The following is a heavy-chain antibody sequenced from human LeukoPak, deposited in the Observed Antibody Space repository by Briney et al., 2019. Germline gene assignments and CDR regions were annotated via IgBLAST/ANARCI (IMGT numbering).Heavy chain of an antibody. J-gene: IGHJ4*02. CDR3: ARVGSRIMSSFGGVIVPQNFDY. V-gene: IGHV4-31*03. D-gene: IGHD3-16*02. Sequence: LSQTLSLTCTVSGGSISGYCWSWIRQHAGKALEWIGYNYYSGTNIYNPSLKSRVTISLDTSNNQFSLSRSSVTAADTAVYYCARVGSRIMSSFGGVIVPQNFDYWGQGTLVTVS. CDR1: GGSISGYC. CDR2: NYYSGTN.